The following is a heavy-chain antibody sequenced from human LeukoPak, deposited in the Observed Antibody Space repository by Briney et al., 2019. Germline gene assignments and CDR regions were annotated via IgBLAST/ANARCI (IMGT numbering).Heavy chain of an antibody. CDR3: ARLSTVTTSFDY. D-gene: IGHD4-17*01. Sequence: SETLSLTCTVSGYSISSGYYWGWIRQPPGKGLEWIGSTYHSGSTYYNPSLKSRVSISVDTSKNQFSLKLSSVTAADTAVYYCARLSTVTTSFDYWGQGTLVTVSS. J-gene: IGHJ4*02. CDR1: GYSISSGYY. CDR2: TYHSGST. V-gene: IGHV4-38-2*02.